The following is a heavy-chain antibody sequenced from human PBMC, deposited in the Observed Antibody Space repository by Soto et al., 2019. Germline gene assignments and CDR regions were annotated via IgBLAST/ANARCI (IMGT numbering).Heavy chain of an antibody. J-gene: IGHJ3*02. CDR3: AKEPSPSTMTDAFDI. CDR1: GFTFSSYA. Sequence: GGSLRLSCAASGFTFSSYAMSWVRQAPGKGLEWVSAIGGSGGSTYYGDSVKGRFTITRDNSKNQQYLQMNSLRAEDTAVYYCAKEPSPSTMTDAFDIWGQGTMVTVSS. CDR2: IGGSGGST. V-gene: IGHV3-23*01. D-gene: IGHD4-17*01.